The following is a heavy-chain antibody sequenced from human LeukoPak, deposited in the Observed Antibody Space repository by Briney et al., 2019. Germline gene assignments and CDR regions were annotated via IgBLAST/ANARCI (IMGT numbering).Heavy chain of an antibody. CDR3: ASTAVGFFDY. CDR1: GFTFSSYS. D-gene: IGHD2-15*01. J-gene: IGHJ4*02. Sequence: PGGSLRLSCAASGFTFSSYSMNWVRQAPGKGLEWVAVISYDGSNKYYADSVKGRFTISRDNSKNTLYLQMNSLRAEDTAVYYCASTAVGFFDYWGQGTLVTVSS. CDR2: ISYDGSNK. V-gene: IGHV3-30*03.